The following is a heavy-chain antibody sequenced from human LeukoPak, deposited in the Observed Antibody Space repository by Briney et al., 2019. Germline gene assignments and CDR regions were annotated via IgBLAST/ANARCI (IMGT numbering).Heavy chain of an antibody. J-gene: IGHJ4*02. CDR1: GGSISSSSYY. CDR3: ARGDRGPYDSTGHYFDY. CDR2: IYYSGST. Sequence: SETLSLTCTVSGGSISSSSYYWGWIRQPPGKGLEWIGSIYYSGSTYYNPSLKSRVTMSVDTSKNQFSLKLSSVTAADTAMYYCARGDRGPYDSTGHYFDYWGQGTLVTVSS. V-gene: IGHV4-39*07. D-gene: IGHD3-22*01.